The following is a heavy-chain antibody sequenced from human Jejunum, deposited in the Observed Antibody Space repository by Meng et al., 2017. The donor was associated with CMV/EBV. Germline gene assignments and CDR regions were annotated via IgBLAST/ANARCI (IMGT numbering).Heavy chain of an antibody. V-gene: IGHV3-7*01. Sequence: STYWMMWFRQAPGKGLEWVANINQDGTRRHYVDSVEGRFTISRDNDKNSLYLQMNSLRAEDTALYYCARDLDIVPRPIVTYDALDIWGQGTMVTVSS. D-gene: IGHD2-15*01. CDR1: STYW. CDR2: INQDGTRR. CDR3: ARDLDIVPRPIVTYDALDI. J-gene: IGHJ3*02.